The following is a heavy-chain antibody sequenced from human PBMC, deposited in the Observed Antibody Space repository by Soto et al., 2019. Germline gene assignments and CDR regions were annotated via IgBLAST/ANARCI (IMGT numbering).Heavy chain of an antibody. J-gene: IGHJ4*02. V-gene: IGHV3-30*18. CDR2: ISYDGRNE. Sequence: QAQLVESGGGVVQPGRSLRLSCVDSGFTFSSYGMHWVRQAPGKGLEWVAGISYDGRNEFYEDSVKGRFTISRDNSKSTLYLQMNRLRPEDTAVYYCAKDGYYYDSRGYYVWDQWGQGALVIVSS. CDR3: AKDGYYYDSRGYYVWDQ. D-gene: IGHD3-22*01. CDR1: GFTFSSYG.